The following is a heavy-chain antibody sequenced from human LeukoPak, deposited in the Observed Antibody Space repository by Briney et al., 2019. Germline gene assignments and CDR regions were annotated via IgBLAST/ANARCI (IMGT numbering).Heavy chain of an antibody. J-gene: IGHJ6*03. V-gene: IGHV4-38-2*02. Sequence: SETLSLTCTVSGYSISSGYYWGWIRQPPGKGLEWIGSIYHSGSTYYNPSLKSRVTISVDTSKNQFSLKLSSVTAADTAVYYCARHRRLIVVVPATPPSSVDYYYYMDVWGKGTTVTISS. CDR2: IYHSGST. D-gene: IGHD2-2*01. CDR3: ARHRRLIVVVPATPPSSVDYYYYMDV. CDR1: GYSISSGYY.